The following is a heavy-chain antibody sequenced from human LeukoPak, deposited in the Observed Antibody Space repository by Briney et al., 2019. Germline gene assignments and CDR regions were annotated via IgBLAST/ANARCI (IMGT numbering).Heavy chain of an antibody. CDR3: ARLPPGSGSYPRPPNYYYGMDV. CDR1: GYTFTSYY. J-gene: IGHJ6*02. D-gene: IGHD3-10*01. Sequence: ASVKVSCKASGYTFTSYYMHWVRQAPGQGLEWMGIINPSGGSTSYAQKFQGRVTMTRDTSTSTVYMELSSLRSEDTAVYYCARLPPGSGSYPRPPNYYYGMDVWGQGTTVTVSS. CDR2: INPSGGST. V-gene: IGHV1-46*01.